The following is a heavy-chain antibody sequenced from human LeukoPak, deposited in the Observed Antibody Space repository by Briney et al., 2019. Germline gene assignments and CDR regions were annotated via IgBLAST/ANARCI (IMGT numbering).Heavy chain of an antibody. D-gene: IGHD2-2*02. J-gene: IGHJ4*02. CDR2: INHSGST. Sequence: SETLSLTCAVYGGSFSGYYWSWIRQPPGKGLEWIGEINHSGSTNYNPSLKSRVTISVDTSKNQFSLKLSSVTAADTAVYYCARDKQRGYTRRLFGFFDYWGQGTLVTVSS. CDR3: ARDKQRGYTRRLFGFFDY. V-gene: IGHV4-34*01. CDR1: GGSFSGYY.